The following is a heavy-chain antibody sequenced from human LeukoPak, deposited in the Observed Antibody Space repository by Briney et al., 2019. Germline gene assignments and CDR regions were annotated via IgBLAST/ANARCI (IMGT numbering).Heavy chain of an antibody. CDR1: GGSISSGSYY. J-gene: IGHJ4*02. CDR2: IHTSGST. D-gene: IGHD5-12*01. CDR3: ARVSGYDFIDY. V-gene: IGHV4-61*02. Sequence: SETLSLTCTVSGGSISSGSYYWSWIRQPAGKGLEWIGRIHTSGSTNYNPSLKSRVTISVDTSKNQFSLKLSSVTAADTAVYYCARVSGYDFIDYWGQGTLVTVSS.